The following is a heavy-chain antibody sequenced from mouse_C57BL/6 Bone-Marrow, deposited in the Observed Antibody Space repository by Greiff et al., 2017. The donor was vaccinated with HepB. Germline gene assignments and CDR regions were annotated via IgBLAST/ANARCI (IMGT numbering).Heavy chain of an antibody. D-gene: IGHD1-1*01. CDR2: INPNNGGT. V-gene: IGHV1-26*01. CDR1: GYTFTDYY. CDR3: ARREGYGSSPLYWYFDV. Sequence: EVQLQQSGPELVKPGASVKISCKASGYTFTDYYMNWVKQSHGKSLEWIGDINPNNGGTSYNQKFKGKATLTVDKSSSTAYMELRSLTSEDSAVYYCARREGYGSSPLYWYFDVWGTGTTVTVSS. J-gene: IGHJ1*03.